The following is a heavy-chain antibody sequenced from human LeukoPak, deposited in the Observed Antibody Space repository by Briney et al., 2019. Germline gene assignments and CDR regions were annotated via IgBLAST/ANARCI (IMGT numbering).Heavy chain of an antibody. CDR2: TKQDGSEK. V-gene: IGHV3-7*01. CDR1: GFTVSSNY. Sequence: GGSLRLSCAASGFTVSSNYMSWVRQAPGKGLEWVANTKQDGSEKYYVDSVKGRFTISRDNAKNSLYLQMNSLRAEDTAVYYCARDGSGSYYNYYGMDVWGQGTTVTVSS. J-gene: IGHJ6*02. D-gene: IGHD3-10*01. CDR3: ARDGSGSYYNYYGMDV.